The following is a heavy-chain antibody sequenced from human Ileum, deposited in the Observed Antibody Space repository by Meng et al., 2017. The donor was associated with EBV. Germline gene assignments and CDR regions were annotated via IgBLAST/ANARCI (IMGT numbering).Heavy chain of an antibody. V-gene: IGHV4-61*08. CDR2: IYNSGST. CDR1: GGSVSSGGNY. J-gene: IGHJ4*02. D-gene: IGHD6-19*01. Sequence: VDRKEAGPGLVKPSETLSLTCSVSGGSVSSGGNYWSLIRQPPGKGLEWIGYIYNSGSTNYNPSLKSRVTISVDTSKNQFSLKLSSVTAADTAVYYCARDGYSSGSDWGQGTLVTVSS. CDR3: ARDGYSSGSD.